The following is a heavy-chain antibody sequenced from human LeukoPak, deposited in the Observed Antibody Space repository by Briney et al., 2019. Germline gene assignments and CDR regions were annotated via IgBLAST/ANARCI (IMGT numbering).Heavy chain of an antibody. CDR1: GGSISSSSYF. J-gene: IGHJ6*02. Sequence: PSETLSLTRTVSGGSISSSSYFWGWIRQPPGKGLEWIGSIYYSGSTYYKPSLTSRVTISVDTSKNQFSLKLSSVTAADTAVYYCVRLVRYGMDVWGQGTTVTVSS. CDR2: IYYSGST. D-gene: IGHD1-26*01. V-gene: IGHV4-39*01. CDR3: VRLVRYGMDV.